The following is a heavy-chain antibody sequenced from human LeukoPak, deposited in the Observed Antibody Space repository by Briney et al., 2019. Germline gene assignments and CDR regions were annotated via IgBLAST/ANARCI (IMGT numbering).Heavy chain of an antibody. V-gene: IGHV1-46*01. D-gene: IGHD3-9*01. J-gene: IGHJ4*02. CDR2: INPSGGST. CDR1: GYTFTSYY. Sequence: GASVKVSCKASGYTFTSYYMHWVRQAPGQGLEWMGIINPSGGSTNYAQKFQGRVTMTTDTSTSTAYMELRSLRSDDTAVYYCARVFDILTGSSDYWGQGTLVTVSS. CDR3: ARVFDILTGSSDY.